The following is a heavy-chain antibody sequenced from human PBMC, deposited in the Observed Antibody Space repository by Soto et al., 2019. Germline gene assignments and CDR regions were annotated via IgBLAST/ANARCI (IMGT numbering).Heavy chain of an antibody. CDR1: GYTFRNLG. D-gene: IGHD2-15*01. CDR2: ISAYNANA. J-gene: IGHJ6*02. CDR3: ARDDHVLDGMDV. Sequence: ASVKVSCKASGYTFRNLGISWVRQAPGQGLEWMGWISAYNANANYAQKFQGRLTMTADTSTSTAYMELSRLRSDDTAVYYCARDDHVLDGMDVWGQGTTVTVSS. V-gene: IGHV1-18*01.